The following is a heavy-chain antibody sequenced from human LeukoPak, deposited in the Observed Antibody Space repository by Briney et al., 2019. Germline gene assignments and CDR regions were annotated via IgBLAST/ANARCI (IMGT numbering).Heavy chain of an antibody. CDR2: INPSGGST. J-gene: IGHJ5*02. V-gene: IGHV1-46*01. CDR1: GYTFTSYY. Sequence: ASVKVSCKASGYTFTSYYMHWVRQAPGQGLEWMGIINPSGGSTSYAQKFQGRVTMTRDTSTSTVYMELSSLRSEDTAVYYCARGALRGYSYGYYSNWFDPWGQGTLVTVSS. CDR3: ARGALRGYSYGYYSNWFDP. D-gene: IGHD5-18*01.